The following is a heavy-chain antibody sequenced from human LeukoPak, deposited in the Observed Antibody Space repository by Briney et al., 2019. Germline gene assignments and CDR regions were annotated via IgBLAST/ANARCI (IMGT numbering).Heavy chain of an antibody. J-gene: IGHJ3*02. CDR1: GYTFTGYY. D-gene: IGHD2-2*02. Sequence: AASVKVSCKASGYTFTGYYMHWVRQAPGQGLEWMGGIIPIFGTANYAQKFQGRVTITTDESTSTAYMELSSLRSEDTAVYYCARVRVRLGYCSSTSCYSAFDIWGQGTMVTVSS. CDR2: IIPIFGTA. V-gene: IGHV1-69*05. CDR3: ARVRVRLGYCSSTSCYSAFDI.